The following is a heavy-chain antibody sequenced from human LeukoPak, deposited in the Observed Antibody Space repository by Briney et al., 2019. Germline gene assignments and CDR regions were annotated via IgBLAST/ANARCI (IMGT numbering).Heavy chain of an antibody. CDR1: GFTFSSYS. V-gene: IGHV3-21*01. J-gene: IGHJ4*02. CDR2: ISSSSSYI. Sequence: GGSLRLSCAASGFTFSSYSMNWVRQAPGKGLEWVSSISSSSSYIYYADSVKGRFTISRDNAKNSLYLQMNSLRAEDTAVYYCARDPHAYDFWSGYLELPWGSYYFDYWGQGTLVTVSS. CDR3: ARDPHAYDFWSGYLELPWGSYYFDY. D-gene: IGHD3-3*01.